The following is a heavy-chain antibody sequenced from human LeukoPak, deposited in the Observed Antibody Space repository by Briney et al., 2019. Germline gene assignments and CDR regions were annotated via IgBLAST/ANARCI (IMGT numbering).Heavy chain of an antibody. D-gene: IGHD3-3*01. CDR1: GFTFSSYW. CDR3: ARAPSPILEWLPKYNWFDP. J-gene: IGHJ5*02. Sequence: PGGSLRLSCAASGFTFSSYWMHWVRQAPGKGLVWVSRINSDGSSTSYADSVKGRFTISRDNAKNSLYLQMNSLRAEDTAVYYCARAPSPILEWLPKYNWFDPWGQGTLVTVSS. CDR2: INSDGSST. V-gene: IGHV3-74*01.